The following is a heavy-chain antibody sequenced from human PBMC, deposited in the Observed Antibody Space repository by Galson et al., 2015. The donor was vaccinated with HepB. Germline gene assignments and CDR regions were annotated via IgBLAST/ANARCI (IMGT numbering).Heavy chain of an antibody. V-gene: IGHV3-23*01. CDR1: GFTFSSYA. D-gene: IGHD3-22*01. Sequence: LRLSCAASGFTFSSYAMSWVRQAPGKGLAWVSGISGSGGSTYYADSVKGRFTISRDNSKNTLYLQMNSLRAEDTAVYYCARTRYDSSGYYYEDFDYWGQGTLVTVSS. CDR2: ISGSGGST. CDR3: ARTRYDSSGYYYEDFDY. J-gene: IGHJ4*02.